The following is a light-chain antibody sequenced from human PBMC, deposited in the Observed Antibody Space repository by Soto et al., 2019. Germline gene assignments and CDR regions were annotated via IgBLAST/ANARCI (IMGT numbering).Light chain of an antibody. CDR2: AAS. J-gene: IGKJ5*01. CDR3: QQANSFPIT. Sequence: DIQMTQSPSTLSASVGERVTITCRASQSISSWLAWYQQKPGKAPKVLIYAASTLQSGVPSRISGSGSGTDFTLTISSLQPEDFVTYYCQQANSFPITFGQGTRLEI. V-gene: IGKV1-12*01. CDR1: QSISSW.